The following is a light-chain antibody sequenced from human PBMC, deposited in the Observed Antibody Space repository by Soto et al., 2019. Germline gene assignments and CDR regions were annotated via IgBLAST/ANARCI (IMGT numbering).Light chain of an antibody. J-gene: IGKJ1*01. CDR3: QQSYRTPRT. Sequence: DIQMSPSPSYLSASVAHRLTITCRASQSISSYLNWYQQKPGKAPKLLIYAASSLQSGVPSRFSGSGSGTDFTLSISSLQPEDFATYYCQQSYRTPRTFGQGTKVDIK. CDR2: AAS. V-gene: IGKV1-39*01. CDR1: QSISSY.